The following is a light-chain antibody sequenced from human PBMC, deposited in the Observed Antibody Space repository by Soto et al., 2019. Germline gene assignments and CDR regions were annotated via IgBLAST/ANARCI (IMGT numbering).Light chain of an antibody. CDR3: QQYNNWPPWT. Sequence: IVMTQSPLSLTVTPGEPASISCSSSQRLLHSNGYNYLEWYLXEAGQAXXLXIYDASTRATGIPARFSGSGSGTEFTLTISSLQSEDFAAYFGQQYNNWPPWTFGQGTKVDIK. CDR2: DAS. J-gene: IGKJ1*01. V-gene: IGKV2-28*01. CDR1: QRLLHSNGYNY.